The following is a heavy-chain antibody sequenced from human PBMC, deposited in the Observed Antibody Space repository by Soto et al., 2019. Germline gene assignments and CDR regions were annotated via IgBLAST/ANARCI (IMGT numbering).Heavy chain of an antibody. CDR1: GFTFANYG. J-gene: IGHJ4*02. CDR3: AKVANVGVVVEYFDH. V-gene: IGHV3-23*01. D-gene: IGHD3-3*01. CDR2: ISSTGRRT. Sequence: GGSLRLSCGGSGFTFANYGMGWVRQAPGKGLEWVSGISSTGRRTYYADSVKGRFTISRDNSKNTVDLQISSLRAEDTAMYYCAKVANVGVVVEYFDHWGQGSLVTVSS.